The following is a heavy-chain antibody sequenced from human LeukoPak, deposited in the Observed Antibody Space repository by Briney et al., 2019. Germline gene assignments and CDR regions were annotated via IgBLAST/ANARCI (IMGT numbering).Heavy chain of an antibody. D-gene: IGHD3-22*01. Sequence: ASVKVSCKAAGSTFTSYYMHWVRQVPGQGLEGMGIIDPSGGSTSYAQKFQGRVTMTRDTSTSTVYMELSSLRSEDTAVYYCARVNYYDSSGLDYWGQGTLVTVSS. CDR2: IDPSGGST. J-gene: IGHJ4*02. V-gene: IGHV1-46*01. CDR1: GSTFTSYY. CDR3: ARVNYYDSSGLDY.